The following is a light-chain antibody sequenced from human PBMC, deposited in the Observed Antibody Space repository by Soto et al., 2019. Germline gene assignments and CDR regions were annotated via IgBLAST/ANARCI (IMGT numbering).Light chain of an antibody. CDR1: QGISSA. V-gene: IGKV1-13*02. CDR3: QRFNSYPPLT. Sequence: ALQLTQSPSSLSASVGDRVTITCRASQGISSALAWYQQKPGKAPKLLIYDASSLESGVPSRFSGSGSGTDFTLTISSLQPEDFATYYCQRFNSYPPLTFGGGTKVEIK. CDR2: DAS. J-gene: IGKJ4*01.